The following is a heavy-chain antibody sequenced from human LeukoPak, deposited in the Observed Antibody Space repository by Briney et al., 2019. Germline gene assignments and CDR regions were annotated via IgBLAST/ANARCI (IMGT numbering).Heavy chain of an antibody. J-gene: IGHJ4*02. CDR3: ARAIAVAGRPSMIGY. D-gene: IGHD6-19*01. Sequence: SVKVSCKASGGTFSSYAISWVRQAPGQGLEWMGGIIPIFGTANYAQKFQGRVTITADESTSTAYMELSSLRSEDTAVYYCARAIAVAGRPSMIGYWGQGTLVTVSS. CDR2: IIPIFGTA. CDR1: GGTFSSYA. V-gene: IGHV1-69*13.